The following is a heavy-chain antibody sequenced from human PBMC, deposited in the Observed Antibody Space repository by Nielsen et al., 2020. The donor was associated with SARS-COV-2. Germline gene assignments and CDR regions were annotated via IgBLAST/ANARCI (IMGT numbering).Heavy chain of an antibody. J-gene: IGHJ4*02. V-gene: IGHV3-48*02. Sequence: YADSVKGRFTISRDNAKNSLYLQMNSLRDEDTAVYYCARDPPKYSSSSEGDFDYWGQGTLVTVSS. CDR3: ARDPPKYSSSSEGDFDY. D-gene: IGHD6-6*01.